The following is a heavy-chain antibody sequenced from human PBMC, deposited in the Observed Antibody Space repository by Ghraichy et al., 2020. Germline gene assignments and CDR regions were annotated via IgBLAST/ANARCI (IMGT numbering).Heavy chain of an antibody. V-gene: IGHV1-2*06. CDR3: ARGGSGSGWLYYFDS. D-gene: IGHD6-19*01. CDR1: GYTFPDYS. CDR2: IPDNNSP. J-gene: IGHJ4*02. Sequence: ASVKVSCKASGYTFPDYSIHWVRQAPGQGPEWMGRIPDNNSPIYAQKFQGRVTMTRDTSISTGYMELNSLTSDDTAVYYCARGGSGSGWLYYFDSWGQGSLVTVSS.